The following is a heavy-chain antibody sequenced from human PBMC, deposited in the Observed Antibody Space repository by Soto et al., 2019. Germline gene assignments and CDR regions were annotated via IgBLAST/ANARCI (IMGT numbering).Heavy chain of an antibody. D-gene: IGHD3-3*01. Sequence: ASVKVSCKASGYAFTGYYMHWVRQATGQGLEWMGWINPNSGGTNYAQKFQGWVTMTRDTSISTAYMELSRLRSDDTAVYYCARAGQSAYYDFWSGYDSSWFDPWGQGTLVTVSS. J-gene: IGHJ5*02. V-gene: IGHV1-2*04. CDR2: INPNSGGT. CDR3: ARAGQSAYYDFWSGYDSSWFDP. CDR1: GYAFTGYY.